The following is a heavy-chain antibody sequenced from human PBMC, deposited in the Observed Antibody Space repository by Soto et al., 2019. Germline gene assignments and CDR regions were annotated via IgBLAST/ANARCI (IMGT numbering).Heavy chain of an antibody. CDR3: ARGSKQQRTLFILPHDAFDI. CDR1: GYTFTSYY. V-gene: IGHV1-46*01. D-gene: IGHD6-13*01. CDR2: INPSGGST. Sequence: ASVKVSCKASGYTFTSYYMHWVRQAPGQGLEWMGIINPSGGSTSYAQKFQGRVTMTRDTSTSTVYMELSSLRSEDTAVYYCARGSKQQRTLFILPHDAFDIWGQGTMVTVS. J-gene: IGHJ3*02.